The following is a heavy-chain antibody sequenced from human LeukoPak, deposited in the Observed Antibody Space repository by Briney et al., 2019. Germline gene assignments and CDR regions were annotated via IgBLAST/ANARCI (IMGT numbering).Heavy chain of an antibody. CDR3: ARDLSQDSSGSYDDY. CDR1: GGSFSGHY. D-gene: IGHD3-22*01. V-gene: IGHV4-34*01. Sequence: SETLSLTCAVYGGSFSGHYWSWIRQPPGKGLEWIGEINHSGSTNYNPSLKSRVTILVDKSKNQFSLKLSSVTAADTAVYYCARDLSQDSSGSYDDYWGQGTLVTVSS. CDR2: INHSGST. J-gene: IGHJ4*02.